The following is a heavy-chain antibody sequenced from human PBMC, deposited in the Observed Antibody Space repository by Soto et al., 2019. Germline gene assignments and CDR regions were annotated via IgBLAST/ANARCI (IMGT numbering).Heavy chain of an antibody. J-gene: IGHJ4*02. CDR1: GGTFSSYT. Sequence: GASVKVSCKASGGTFSSYTISWVRQAPGQGLEWMGRIIPILGIANYAQKVQGRVTMTTDTSTSTAYMELRSLRSDDTAVYYCAREGPPEDYWGQGTLVTVSS. V-gene: IGHV1-69*04. CDR2: IIPILGIA. CDR3: AREGPPEDY.